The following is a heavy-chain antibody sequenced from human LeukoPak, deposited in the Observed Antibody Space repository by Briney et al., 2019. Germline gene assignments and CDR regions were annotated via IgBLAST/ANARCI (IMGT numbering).Heavy chain of an antibody. D-gene: IGHD7-27*01. CDR2: ISSSGRTT. CDR3: ARDLGTSAITGY. J-gene: IGHJ4*02. Sequence: GGSLRLSCAASGFTFDNYEMNWVRQAPGKGLEWVSYISSSGRTTHYADSVKGRFTISRDNAKNSLYLQLNSLRVEDTAVYYCARDLGTSAITGYWGQGTLVTVSS. CDR1: GFTFDNYE. V-gene: IGHV3-48*03.